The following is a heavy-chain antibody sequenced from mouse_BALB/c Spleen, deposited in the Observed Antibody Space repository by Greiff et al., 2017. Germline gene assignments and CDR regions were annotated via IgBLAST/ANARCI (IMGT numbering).Heavy chain of an antibody. CDR1: GFTFSSYG. Sequence: EVQGVESGGGLVKPGGSLKLSCAASGFTFSSYGMSWVRQTPEKRLEWVAYISNGGGSTYYPDTVKGRFTISRDNAKNTLYLQMSSLKSEDTAMYYCARYVLRGAMDYWGQGTSVTVSS. CDR3: ARYVLRGAMDY. CDR2: ISNGGGST. J-gene: IGHJ4*01. D-gene: IGHD1-1*01. V-gene: IGHV5-12-2*01.